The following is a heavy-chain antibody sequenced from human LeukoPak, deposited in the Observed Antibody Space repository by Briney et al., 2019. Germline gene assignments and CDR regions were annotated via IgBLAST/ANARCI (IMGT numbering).Heavy chain of an antibody. J-gene: IGHJ5*02. D-gene: IGHD5-24*01. CDR3: ARGGVEMEMAYNWFDP. Sequence: SETLSLTCAVYGGSFSGYYWSWIRQPPGKGLEWIGEINHSGSTNYNPSLKSRVTISIDTSKNQFSLKLSSVTAADTAVYYCARGGVEMEMAYNWFDPWGQGTLVTVSS. V-gene: IGHV4-34*01. CDR1: GGSFSGYY. CDR2: INHSGST.